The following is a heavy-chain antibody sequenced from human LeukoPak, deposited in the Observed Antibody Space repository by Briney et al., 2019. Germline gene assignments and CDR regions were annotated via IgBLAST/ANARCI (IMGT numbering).Heavy chain of an antibody. Sequence: SETLSLTCTVSGGSLSSSSYYWGWIRQPPGKGLEWIGTVYYSGSTFYNPSLKSRVTISVDTSKNQFSLKLSSVTAADTAVYYCARHVPFPDTMMIAYFQHWGQGTLVTVSS. V-gene: IGHV4-39*01. CDR1: GGSLSSSSYY. CDR3: ARHVPFPDTMMIAYFQH. CDR2: VYYSGST. D-gene: IGHD3-22*01. J-gene: IGHJ1*01.